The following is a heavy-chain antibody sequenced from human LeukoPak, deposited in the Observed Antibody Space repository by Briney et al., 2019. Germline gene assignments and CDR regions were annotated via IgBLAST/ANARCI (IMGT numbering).Heavy chain of an antibody. CDR2: IYYSGST. CDR1: GGSIGSSSYY. CDR3: ARRSSSGGDFDY. V-gene: IGHV4-39*01. Sequence: SETLSLTCTVSGGSIGSSSYYWGWIRQPPGKGLEWIGSIYYSGSTYYNPSLKSRVTISVDTSKNQFSLKLSSVTAADTAVYYCARRSSSGGDFDYWGQGTLVTVSS. D-gene: IGHD6-6*01. J-gene: IGHJ4*02.